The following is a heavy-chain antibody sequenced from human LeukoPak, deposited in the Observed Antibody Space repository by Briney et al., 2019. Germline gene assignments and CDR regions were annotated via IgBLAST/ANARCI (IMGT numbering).Heavy chain of an antibody. J-gene: IGHJ5*02. V-gene: IGHV4-34*01. CDR2: INHSGST. D-gene: IGHD1-14*01. Sequence: MASETLSLTCAVYGGSFSGYYWSWIRQPPGKGLEWIGEINHSGSTNYNPSLKSRVTISVDTSKNQFSLKLSSVTAADTAVYYCARGATLNLGNTGGYRNWFDPWGQGTLVTVSS. CDR3: ARGATLNLGNTGGYRNWFDP. CDR1: GGSFSGYY.